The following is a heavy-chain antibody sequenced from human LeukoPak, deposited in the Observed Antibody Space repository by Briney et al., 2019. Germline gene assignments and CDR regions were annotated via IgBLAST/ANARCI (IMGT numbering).Heavy chain of an antibody. CDR2: IYYSGST. J-gene: IGHJ6*03. V-gene: IGHV4-39*01. D-gene: IGHD6-13*01. Sequence: SETLSLTCTVSGGSIGSSTYYWGWIRQPPGKGLEWIGSIYYSGSTYYNPSLKSRVTISVDTSKNQFSLKLSSVTAADTAVYYCARFGYSSSWYYYYYYMDVWGKGTTVTVSS. CDR3: ARFGYSSSWYYYYYYMDV. CDR1: GGSIGSSTYY.